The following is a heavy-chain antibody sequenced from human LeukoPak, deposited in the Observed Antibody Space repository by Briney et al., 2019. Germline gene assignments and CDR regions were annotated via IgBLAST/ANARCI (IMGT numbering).Heavy chain of an antibody. CDR1: GFTVSSNY. Sequence: GSLRLSCAAPGFTVSSNYMSWIRQPPGKGLEWIGYIYSSGSTNYNPSLKSRVTISVDTSKNQFSLKLSSVTAADTAVYYCARHNSNYWGQGTLVTVSS. D-gene: IGHD5-18*01. CDR3: ARHNSNY. CDR2: IYSSGST. J-gene: IGHJ4*02. V-gene: IGHV4-59*08.